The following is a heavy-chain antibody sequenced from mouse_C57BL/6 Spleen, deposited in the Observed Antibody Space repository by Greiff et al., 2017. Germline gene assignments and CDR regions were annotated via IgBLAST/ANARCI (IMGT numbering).Heavy chain of an antibody. CDR1: GFTFSSYG. Sequence: DVKLVESGGDLVKPGGSLKLSCAASGFTFSSYGMSWVRQTPDKRLEWVATISSGGSYTYYPDSVKGRFTISRDNAKNTLYLQMSSLKSEDTAMYYCARTSTGTTFDYWGQGTTLTVSS. J-gene: IGHJ2*01. V-gene: IGHV5-6*02. CDR3: ARTSTGTTFDY. D-gene: IGHD4-1*02. CDR2: ISSGGSYT.